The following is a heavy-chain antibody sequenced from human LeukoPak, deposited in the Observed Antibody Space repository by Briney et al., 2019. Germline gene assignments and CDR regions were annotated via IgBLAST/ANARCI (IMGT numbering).Heavy chain of an antibody. CDR2: INPNSGGT. CDR1: GYTFTGYY. CDR3: ARDLPPSDRSGMAPVS. V-gene: IGHV1-2*02. D-gene: IGHD3-3*01. J-gene: IGHJ5*02. Sequence: GASVKVSCKASGYTFTGYYIHWVRQAPGQGLEWMGCINPNSGGTNYAQKFQGRVTMTRDTSISTAYMELSRLRSDDTAVYYCARDLPPSDRSGMAPVSWGQGTLVTVSS.